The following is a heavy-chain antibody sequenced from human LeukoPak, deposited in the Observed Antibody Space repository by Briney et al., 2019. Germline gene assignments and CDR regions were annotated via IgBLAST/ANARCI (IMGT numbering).Heavy chain of an antibody. CDR3: AKDSGSGMVRGVNLFDY. CDR1: GFTFSSYG. Sequence: PGGSLRLSCAASGFTFSSYGMHWVRQAPGKGLEWVAVISYDGSNKYYADSVKGRFTISRDNSKNTLYLQMNSLRAEDTAVYYCAKDSGSGMVRGVNLFDYWGQGTLVTVSS. D-gene: IGHD3-10*01. CDR2: ISYDGSNK. J-gene: IGHJ4*02. V-gene: IGHV3-30*18.